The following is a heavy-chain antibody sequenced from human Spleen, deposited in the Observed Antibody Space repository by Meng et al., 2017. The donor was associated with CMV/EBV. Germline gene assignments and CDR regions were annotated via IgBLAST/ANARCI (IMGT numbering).Heavy chain of an antibody. D-gene: IGHD1-14*01. Sequence: SVKVSCKASGGTFSSYAISWVRQAPGQGLEWMGGIIPIFGTANYAQKFQGRVTMTEDTSTDTAYMELSSLRSEDTAVYYCANRRGPGGLYSFDYWGQGTLVTVSS. CDR2: IIPIFGTA. V-gene: IGHV1-69*06. CDR1: GGTFSSYA. CDR3: ANRRGPGGLYSFDY. J-gene: IGHJ4*02.